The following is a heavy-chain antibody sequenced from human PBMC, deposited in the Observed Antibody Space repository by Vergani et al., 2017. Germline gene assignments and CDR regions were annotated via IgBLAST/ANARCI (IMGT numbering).Heavy chain of an antibody. CDR2: IYSGGST. Sequence: EVQLVETGGGLIQPGGSLRLSCAASGFTVSSNYMSWVRQAPGKGLEWVSVIYSGGSTYYADSVKGRFTISRDNSKNTLYLQMNSLRAEDTAVYYCARVPITDFLFDYWGQGTLVTVSS. CDR1: GFTVSSNY. CDR3: ARVPITDFLFDY. D-gene: IGHD1-20*01. J-gene: IGHJ4*02. V-gene: IGHV3-53*02.